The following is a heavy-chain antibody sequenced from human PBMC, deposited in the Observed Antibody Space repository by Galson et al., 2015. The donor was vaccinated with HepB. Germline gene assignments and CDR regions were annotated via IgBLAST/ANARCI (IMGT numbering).Heavy chain of an antibody. CDR3: ARSPAGAAYFDF. D-gene: IGHD1-14*01. V-gene: IGHV3-33*01. Sequence: SLRLSCAGSGFTFSRYVLHWVRQPPGKGLECVAIRDSVKGRSTISRDNSKNTLYLQMKGLRDEDTAIYYCARSPAGAAYFDFWGQGTLVTVST. CDR1: GFTFSRYV. CDR2: R. J-gene: IGHJ4*02.